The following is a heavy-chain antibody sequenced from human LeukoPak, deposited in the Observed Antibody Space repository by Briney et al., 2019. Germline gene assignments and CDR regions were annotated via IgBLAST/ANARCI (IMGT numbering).Heavy chain of an antibody. CDR1: GFTFSNAW. D-gene: IGHD6-19*01. J-gene: IGHJ5*02. CDR2: IKSKTDGGTT. Sequence: PGGSLRLSCAASGFTFSNAWMSWVRQAPGKGLEWVGRIKSKTDGGTTDYAAPVKGRFTISRDDSKNTLYLQMNSLKTEDTAVYYCTTAPLAGIWFDPWGQGTLVTVSS. CDR3: TTAPLAGIWFDP. V-gene: IGHV3-15*01.